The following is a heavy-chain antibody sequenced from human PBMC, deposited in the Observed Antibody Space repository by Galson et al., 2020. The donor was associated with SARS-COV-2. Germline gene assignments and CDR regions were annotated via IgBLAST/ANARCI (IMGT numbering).Heavy chain of an antibody. J-gene: IGHJ3*02. V-gene: IGHV3-11*01. CDR3: ARGSSIIGDAFDI. Sequence: GGSLRLSCAASGFSFSAYYMTWIRQAPGKGLEWVSYISNSGRNIYYVDSVKGRFTISRDNAKNSLSLQMNSLRAEDTAVYDCARGSSIIGDAFDIWGQGTMVTVS. CDR2: ISNSGRNI. CDR1: GFSFSAYY. D-gene: IGHD3-3*01.